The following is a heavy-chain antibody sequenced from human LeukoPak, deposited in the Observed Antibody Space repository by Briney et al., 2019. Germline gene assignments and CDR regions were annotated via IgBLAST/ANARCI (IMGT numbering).Heavy chain of an antibody. D-gene: IGHD2-15*01. Sequence: GGSLRLSCAASGFTFSSYAMSWVRQAPGKGLEWVSAISGSGGSTYYADSEKGRFTISRDNSKNTLYLQMNSLRAEDTAVYYCAKDFIVVVVAGGFDYWGQGTLVTVSS. CDR1: GFTFSSYA. J-gene: IGHJ4*02. V-gene: IGHV3-23*01. CDR2: ISGSGGST. CDR3: AKDFIVVVVAGGFDY.